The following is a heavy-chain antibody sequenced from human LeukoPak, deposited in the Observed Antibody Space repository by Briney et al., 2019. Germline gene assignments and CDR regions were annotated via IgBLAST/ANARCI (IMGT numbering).Heavy chain of an antibody. CDR3: ARDRSSWEEYFQH. D-gene: IGHD6-13*01. V-gene: IGHV3-48*01. J-gene: IGHJ1*01. Sequence: GGSLRLSCAASGFTFSSYGMHWVRQAPGKGLEWVSYISSSSTTIYYADSVKGRFTISRDNAKNSLYLQMNSLRAEDTAVYCCARDRSSWEEYFQHWGQGTLVTVSS. CDR2: ISSSSTTI. CDR1: GFTFSSYG.